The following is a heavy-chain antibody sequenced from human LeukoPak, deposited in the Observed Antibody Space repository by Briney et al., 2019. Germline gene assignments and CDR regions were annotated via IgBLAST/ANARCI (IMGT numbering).Heavy chain of an antibody. V-gene: IGHV3-21*01. CDR1: GFTFSSYS. J-gene: IGHJ4*02. CDR2: ISSSSRSK. D-gene: IGHD3-22*01. Sequence: GGSLRLSCAASGFTFSSYSMNWVRQAPGKGLEWVSSISSSSRSKYYADSVKGRFTISRDNAKNSLYLQMNSLRAEDTAVYYCARDLTDYDSSGSFDYWGQGTLVTVSS. CDR3: ARDLTDYDSSGSFDY.